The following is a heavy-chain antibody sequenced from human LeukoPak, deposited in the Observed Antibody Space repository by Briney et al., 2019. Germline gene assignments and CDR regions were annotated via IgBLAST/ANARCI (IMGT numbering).Heavy chain of an antibody. CDR1: GFIFRNYG. CDR2: INDNGGGA. Sequence: GGSLRLSCGASGFIFRNYGMSWVRQAPGEGLKWVAGINDNGGGAYYAESLKGRFTISRDNSKNTLYLQMNSLRAEDTAVYYCAKDSGHLDLWGQGTLVTVSS. V-gene: IGHV3-23*01. D-gene: IGHD3-22*01. J-gene: IGHJ5*02. CDR3: AKDSGHLDL.